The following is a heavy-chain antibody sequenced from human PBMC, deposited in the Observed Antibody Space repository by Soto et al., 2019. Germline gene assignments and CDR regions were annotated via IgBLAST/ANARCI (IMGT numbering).Heavy chain of an antibody. V-gene: IGHV4-59*08. CDR3: ARRYSSSFDY. CDR2: IYYSGST. Sequence: QVQLQESGPGLVKPSETLSLTCTVSGGSISSYYWSWIRQPPGKGLEWIGYIYYSGSTNYNPSLXSXLXISXDTSKNQFSLKRSSVTAADTAVYYCARRYSSSFDYWGQGTLVTVSS. J-gene: IGHJ4*02. CDR1: GGSISSYY. D-gene: IGHD6-13*01.